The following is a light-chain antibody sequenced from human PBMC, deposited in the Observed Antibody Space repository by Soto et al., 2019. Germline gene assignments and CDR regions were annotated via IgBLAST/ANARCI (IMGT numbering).Light chain of an antibody. CDR1: QSVSSSY. V-gene: IGKV3-20*01. Sequence: EIVLTQSPGTLSLSPGERATLSCRASQSVSSSYLAWYQQKPGQAPRLLIYGASSRATGIPDRFSGSGSGTDFTFTISRLEPEDFAVYYCQQYGRSRKFGQGTKVEIK. J-gene: IGKJ1*01. CDR2: GAS. CDR3: QQYGRSRK.